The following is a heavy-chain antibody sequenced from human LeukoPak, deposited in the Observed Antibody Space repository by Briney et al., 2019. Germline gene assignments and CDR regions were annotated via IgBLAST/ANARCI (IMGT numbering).Heavy chain of an antibody. Sequence: ASVKVSCKASGYTFTSYGISWVRQAPGQGLGWMGWISAYNGNTNYAQKLQGRVTMTTDTSTSTAYMELRSLRSDDTAVYYCARDAIFGVVTGYGMDVWGQGTTVTVSS. V-gene: IGHV1-18*01. J-gene: IGHJ6*02. CDR3: ARDAIFGVVTGYGMDV. D-gene: IGHD3-3*01. CDR1: GYTFTSYG. CDR2: ISAYNGNT.